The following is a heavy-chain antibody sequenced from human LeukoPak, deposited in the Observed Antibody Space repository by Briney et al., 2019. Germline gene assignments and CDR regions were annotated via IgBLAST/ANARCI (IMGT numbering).Heavy chain of an antibody. CDR2: INPSGGST. CDR3: ARYRRRYYDSSGYYNYGMDV. V-gene: IGHV1-46*01. J-gene: IGHJ6*02. D-gene: IGHD3-22*01. CDR1: GYTFTSYY. Sequence: ASVKVSCKASGYTFTSYYMHWVRQAPGQGLEWMGIINPSGGSTSYAQKFQGRVTMTRDTSTSTVYMELCSLRSEDTAVYYCARYRRRYYDSSGYYNYGMDVWGQGTTVTVSS.